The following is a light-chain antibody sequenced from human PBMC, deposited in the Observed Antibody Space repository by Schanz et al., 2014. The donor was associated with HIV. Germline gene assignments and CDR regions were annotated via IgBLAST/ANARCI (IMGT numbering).Light chain of an antibody. CDR3: AVWDDSLKGVV. V-gene: IGLV1-44*01. CDR1: SSNIGSNT. J-gene: IGLJ2*01. CDR2: SNN. Sequence: QSVLTQPPSASGTPGQWVTLSCSGSSSNIGSNTVNWYQQLPGTAPKLLIYSNNQRPSGVPGRLSGSKSGTSASLAISGLQSEDEADYYCAVWDDSLKGVVFGGGTKLTVL.